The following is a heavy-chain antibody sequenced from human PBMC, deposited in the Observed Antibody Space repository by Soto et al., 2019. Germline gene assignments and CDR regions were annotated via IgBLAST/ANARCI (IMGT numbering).Heavy chain of an antibody. CDR3: ASLGVGDWANYYYYYGMDV. Sequence: EVQLLESGVGFVQPGGSLRLSCAATGFTFSVYAMTWVRQAPGKGLEWVSAVTANGGSTYSADSVKGRFTISRDNSKNTLFLQMNSLRAEDTAVYYCASLGVGDWANYYYYYGMDVWGQGTTVTVSS. D-gene: IGHD2-21*02. V-gene: IGHV3-23*01. CDR1: GFTFSVYA. J-gene: IGHJ6*02. CDR2: VTANGGST.